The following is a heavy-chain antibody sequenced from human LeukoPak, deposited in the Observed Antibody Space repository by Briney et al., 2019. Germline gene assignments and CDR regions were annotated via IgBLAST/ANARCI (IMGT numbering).Heavy chain of an antibody. D-gene: IGHD5-24*01. V-gene: IGHV4-34*01. CDR3: ARSRDGYKRKYYFDY. Sequence: SETLSLTCAVYGGSFSGYYWSWIRQPPGKGLEWIGEINHGGSTNYNPSLKSRVTISVDTSKNQFSLKLSSVTAADTAVYYCARSRDGYKRKYYFDYWGQGTLVTVSS. CDR2: INHGGST. J-gene: IGHJ4*02. CDR1: GGSFSGYY.